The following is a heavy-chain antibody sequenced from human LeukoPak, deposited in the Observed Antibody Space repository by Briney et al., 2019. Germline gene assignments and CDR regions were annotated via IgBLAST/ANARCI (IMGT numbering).Heavy chain of an antibody. CDR2: IKSKTDGWTT. D-gene: IGHD3-22*01. CDR3: TTERIVVIRDY. CDR1: GFTFSNAW. Sequence: AGSLRLSCAASGFTFSNAWMNWVSQAPGKGLEWVGRIKSKTDGWTTDYAARVKGRFPISRDDAKNTVYMQMSSLKTEDTAVYYCTTERIVVIRDYWVQGTLVTVSS. J-gene: IGHJ4*02. V-gene: IGHV3-15*07.